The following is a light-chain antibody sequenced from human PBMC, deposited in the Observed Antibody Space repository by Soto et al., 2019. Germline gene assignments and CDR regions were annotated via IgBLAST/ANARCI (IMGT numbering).Light chain of an antibody. V-gene: IGKV3-20*01. CDR1: HRVSNSL. J-gene: IGKJ3*01. CDR3: QTYGDSPFT. CDR2: AAS. Sequence: EIVLTQSPGTLSLSPGERATLSCRASHRVSNSLVAWYQQKPGQAPRPLISAASSRATGIPDRFSGSGSGTDFTLTISSLEPEDFAVYYCQTYGDSPFTFGPGTKVETK.